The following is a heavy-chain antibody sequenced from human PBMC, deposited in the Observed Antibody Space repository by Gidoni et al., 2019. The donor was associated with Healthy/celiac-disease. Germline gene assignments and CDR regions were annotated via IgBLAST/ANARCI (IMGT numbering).Heavy chain of an antibody. D-gene: IGHD2-15*01. CDR2: IIPIFGTA. CDR3: ARVQAAGYCSGGSCYSSAFDI. CDR1: GGTFSSYA. J-gene: IGHJ3*02. V-gene: IGHV1-69*01. Sequence: QVQLVQSGAEVKKPGSSVKVSCKASGGTFSSYAISWVRQAPGQGLEWMGGIIPIFGTANYAQKFQGRVTITADESTSTAYMELSSLRSEDTAVYYCARVQAAGYCSGGSCYSSAFDIWGQGTMVTVSS.